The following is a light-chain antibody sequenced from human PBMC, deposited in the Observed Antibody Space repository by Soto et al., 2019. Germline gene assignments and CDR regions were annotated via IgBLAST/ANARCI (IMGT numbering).Light chain of an antibody. CDR2: GAS. CDR3: QQYDNWPPLT. V-gene: IGKV3D-15*01. Sequence: EVLVTQSPGTLSVSPGERATLSCRASQSIRSNLAWYQQKPGQAPRLLIYGASTRAPGIPARFSGSGSGTEFTLTISSLQSEDFGVSYCQQYDNWPPLTFGGGTKVEMK. CDR1: QSIRSN. J-gene: IGKJ4*01.